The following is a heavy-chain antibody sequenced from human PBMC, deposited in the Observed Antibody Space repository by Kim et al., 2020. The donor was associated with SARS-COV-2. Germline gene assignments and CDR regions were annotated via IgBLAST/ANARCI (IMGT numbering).Heavy chain of an antibody. CDR1: GGSFRGYY. V-gene: IGHV4-34*01. D-gene: IGHD2-15*01. CDR3: ARSGQDIVVVVAVYYYYCYMDV. Sequence: SETLSLTCAVYGGSFRGYYWSWIRQPPGKGLEWIGEINHSGSTNYNPSLKSRVTISVDTSKNQFSLKLSTVTAADTAVYYCARSGQDIVVVVAVYYYYCYMDVWGEGPTVTVSS. J-gene: IGHJ6*03. CDR2: INHSGST.